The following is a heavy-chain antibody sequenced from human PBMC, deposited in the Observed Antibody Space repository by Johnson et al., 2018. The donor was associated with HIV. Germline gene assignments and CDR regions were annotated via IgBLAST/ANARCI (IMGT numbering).Heavy chain of an antibody. CDR2: LSRGGSSASVI. CDR3: ASDYGDYDHAFDI. D-gene: IGHD4-17*01. V-gene: IGHV3-11*04. CDR1: GFSFSDYF. J-gene: IGHJ3*02. Sequence: QVQLVESGGGLVKPGGSLRLSCAASGFSFSDYFVSWIRQAPGKGLEWVSYLSRGGSSASVIYYADSVKGRFTISRENAKNSVYLQMNSLRSDDTAVYYCASDYGDYDHAFDIWGRGTVVTVSS.